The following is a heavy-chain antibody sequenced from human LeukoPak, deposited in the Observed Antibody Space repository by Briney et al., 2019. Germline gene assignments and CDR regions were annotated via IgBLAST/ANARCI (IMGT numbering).Heavy chain of an antibody. J-gene: IGHJ5*02. V-gene: IGHV1-46*03. D-gene: IGHD2-2*01. CDR3: ARGNPGDIVVVPAATNNWFDP. CDR1: GYTFTSYY. CDR2: INPSGGST. Sequence: GASVKVSCKASGYTFTSYYMHWVRQAPGQGLEWMGLINPSGGSTSYAQKFQGRVTMTRDTSTSTVYMELSSLRSEDTAVYYCARGNPGDIVVVPAATNNWFDPWGQGTLVTVSS.